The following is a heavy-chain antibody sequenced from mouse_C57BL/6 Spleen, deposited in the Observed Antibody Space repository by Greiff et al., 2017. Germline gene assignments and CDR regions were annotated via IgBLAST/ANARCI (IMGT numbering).Heavy chain of an antibody. Sequence: EVKVVESGGGLVQPGGSLSLSCAASGFTFTDYYMSWVRQPPGKALEWLGFIRNKANGYTTEYSASVKGRFTISRDNSQSILYLQMNALRAEDSATYYCASYAYYSNYGAYWGQGTLVTVSA. CDR2: IRNKANGYTT. CDR1: GFTFTDYY. V-gene: IGHV7-3*01. D-gene: IGHD2-5*01. CDR3: ASYAYYSNYGAY. J-gene: IGHJ3*01.